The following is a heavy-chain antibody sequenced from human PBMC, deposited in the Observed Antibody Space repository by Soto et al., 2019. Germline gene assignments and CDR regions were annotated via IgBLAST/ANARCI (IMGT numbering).Heavy chain of an antibody. CDR3: ARDRGVAPPVAGNTHYYYYMVV. D-gene: IGHD6-19*01. Sequence: QDQLVQSGAEVKKPGASVTVSCKASGYSFTNYGITWVRQAPGQGLEWMGWISGVNGNTHYAQKLQGRVTMTTDAYTSTAYMERRSLRSDDTAVYYCARDRGVAPPVAGNTHYYYYMVVWGKGTTVTVSS. J-gene: IGHJ6*03. V-gene: IGHV1-18*01. CDR2: ISGVNGNT. CDR1: GYSFTNYG.